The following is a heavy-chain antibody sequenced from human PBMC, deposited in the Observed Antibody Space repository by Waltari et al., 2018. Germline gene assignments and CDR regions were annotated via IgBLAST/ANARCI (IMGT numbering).Heavy chain of an antibody. V-gene: IGHV1-2*06. CDR1: GYTFTGYY. D-gene: IGHD6-13*01. CDR2: INPNSGGK. J-gene: IGHJ3*02. Sequence: QVQLVQSGAEVKKPGASVKVSCKASGYTFTGYYMHWVRQAPGQGLEWMGRINPNSGGKKYAQKFQGRVTMTRDTSISTAYMELSRLRSDDTAVYYCAREAAAGVYAFDIWGQGTMVTVSS. CDR3: AREAAAGVYAFDI.